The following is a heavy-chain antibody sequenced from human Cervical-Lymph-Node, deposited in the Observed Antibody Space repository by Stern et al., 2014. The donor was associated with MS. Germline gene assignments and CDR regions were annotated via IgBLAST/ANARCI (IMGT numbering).Heavy chain of an antibody. J-gene: IGHJ6*02. V-gene: IGHV1-69*01. CDR3: ARGELKEGLVRGMDV. CDR2: MIPIFGTA. Sequence: VQLEESGAEVKKPGSSVKVSCKASGGTFSSYAISWVRQSPGQGLEWMGGMIPIFGTANYAQEFQGRVTMTADESTSTAYMELSSLRSEDTAVYYCARGELKEGLVRGMDVWGQGTTVTVSS. D-gene: IGHD1-26*01. CDR1: GGTFSSYA.